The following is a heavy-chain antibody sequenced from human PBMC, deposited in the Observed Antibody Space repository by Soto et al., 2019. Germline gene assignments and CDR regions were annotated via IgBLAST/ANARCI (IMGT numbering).Heavy chain of an antibody. D-gene: IGHD2-8*01. V-gene: IGHV4-39*01. CDR2: VYYRGRS. CDR3: VSQRTSVLSQAYFDY. J-gene: IGHJ4*02. Sequence: SETLSLTCTVSGGSVSNSNYYWGWIRQSPGKGLEWIGSVYYRGRSYSKSSVKSRITISVDTSKNQFSLNLNSVTASDTAIYFCVSQRTSVLSQAYFDYWGPGALVTVSS. CDR1: GGSVSNSNYY.